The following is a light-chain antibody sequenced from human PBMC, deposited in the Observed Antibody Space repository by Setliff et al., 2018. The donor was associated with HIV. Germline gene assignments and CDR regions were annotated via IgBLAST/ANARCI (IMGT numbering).Light chain of an antibody. Sequence: QSALTQPPSVSGAPGQRVVISCTGSSSNIGAGYDVHWYQQRPGTAPKLLIYRYNNRPTVVPDRFSGSKSGTSVSLAITGLQAEDEAEYYCQSYDSSLSVSVFGSGTKVTVL. V-gene: IGLV1-40*01. CDR3: QSYDSSLSVSV. CDR1: SSNIGAGYD. J-gene: IGLJ1*01. CDR2: RYN.